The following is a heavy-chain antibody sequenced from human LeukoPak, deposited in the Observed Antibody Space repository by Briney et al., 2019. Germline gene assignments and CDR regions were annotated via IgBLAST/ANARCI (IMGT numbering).Heavy chain of an antibody. Sequence: ASVKVSCKASGYTFSGYYMHWVRQAPGQGFEWVGWINPNSGGTNYAQKFQGRVTMTRDTSISTAYMELSRLLSGDTAVYYCARGKTMVYCGGDCYRFDNWGQGTLVTVSS. CDR3: ARGKTMVYCGGDCYRFDN. CDR2: INPNSGGT. D-gene: IGHD2-21*02. CDR1: GYTFSGYY. J-gene: IGHJ4*02. V-gene: IGHV1-2*02.